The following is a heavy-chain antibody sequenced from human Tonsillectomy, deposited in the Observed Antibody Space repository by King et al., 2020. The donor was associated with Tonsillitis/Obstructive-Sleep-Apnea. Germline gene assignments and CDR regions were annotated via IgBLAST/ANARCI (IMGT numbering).Heavy chain of an antibody. J-gene: IGHJ4*02. Sequence: VQLVESGAEVKKPGASVKVSCTASGYTFTSYGISWVRQAPGQGLEWMGWISAYNGDTKYAQNLQGRVTMTTDTSTSTAYMELGSLRSDDTALYYCARVNYDSSGYYEGFDYWGQGTLVTVSS. CDR1: GYTFTSYG. V-gene: IGHV1-18*01. D-gene: IGHD3-22*01. CDR2: ISAYNGDT. CDR3: ARVNYDSSGYYEGFDY.